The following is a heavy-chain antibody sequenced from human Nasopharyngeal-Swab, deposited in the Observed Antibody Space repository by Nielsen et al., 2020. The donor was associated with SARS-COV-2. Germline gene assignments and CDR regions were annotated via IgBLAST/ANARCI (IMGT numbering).Heavy chain of an antibody. D-gene: IGHD6-19*01. Sequence: SGPTLVKHTQTLTLTCTFSGFSLSTSGMCVSWIRQPPGKALEWLARIDWDDDKYYSTSLKTRLTISKDTSKNQVVLTMTNMDPVDTATYYCARISSGWYRGYYFDCWGQGTLVTVSS. CDR2: IDWDDDK. J-gene: IGHJ4*02. CDR3: ARISSGWYRGYYFDC. V-gene: IGHV2-70*11. CDR1: GFSLSTSGMC.